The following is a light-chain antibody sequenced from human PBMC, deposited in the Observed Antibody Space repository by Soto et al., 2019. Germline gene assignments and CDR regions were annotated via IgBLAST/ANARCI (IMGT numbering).Light chain of an antibody. Sequence: QSALTQPASVSGSPGQSITISCTETRSDVGDYNYVSWYQQHPGKAPKLMLFDVSNRPSGVSNRFSGSKSGNTASLTISGLQAEDEADYYCSSFTTSSSVVFGGGTKVTVL. CDR2: DVS. CDR3: SSFTTSSSVV. J-gene: IGLJ2*01. V-gene: IGLV2-14*01. CDR1: RSDVGDYNY.